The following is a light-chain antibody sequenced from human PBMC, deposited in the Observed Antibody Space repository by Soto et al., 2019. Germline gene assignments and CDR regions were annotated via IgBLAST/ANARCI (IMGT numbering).Light chain of an antibody. CDR2: GAS. Sequence: TQSPSSLSASVKDRVTITFRATQSISYYVNWYQQKPGKAPKLLIYGASNLQSGVPSRFSGSGSGTDFTLTISSLQPEDFATYYCQQTYNNPTFGQGTRLEIK. CDR3: QQTYNNPT. J-gene: IGKJ5*01. CDR1: QSISYY. V-gene: IGKV1-39*01.